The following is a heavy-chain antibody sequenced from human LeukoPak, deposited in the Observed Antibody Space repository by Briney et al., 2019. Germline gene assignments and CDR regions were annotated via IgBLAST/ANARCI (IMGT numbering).Heavy chain of an antibody. CDR3: ARVTRSTIAVAVGHYYYYGMDV. J-gene: IGHJ6*02. CDR2: IRYDGSNK. CDR1: GFTFSSYG. Sequence: TGGSLRLSCAASGFTFSSYGMHWVRQAPGKGLEWVAFIRYDGSNKYYADSVKGRFTISRDNAKNSLYLQMNSLRAEDTAVYYCARVTRSTIAVAVGHYYYYGMDVWGQGTTVTVSS. V-gene: IGHV3-30*02. D-gene: IGHD6-19*01.